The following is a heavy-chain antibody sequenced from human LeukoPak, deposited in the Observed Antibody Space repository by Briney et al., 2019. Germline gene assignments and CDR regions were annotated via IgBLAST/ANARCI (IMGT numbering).Heavy chain of an antibody. V-gene: IGHV3-66*01. J-gene: IGHJ4*02. D-gene: IGHD5-24*01. CDR3: ARKRWLQAEFDY. CDR1: GFTVSNNY. CDR2: IYSGSTT. Sequence: GGSLRLSCAASGFTVSNNYLSWVRQAPGKGLEWVSIIYSGSTTYYADSVKGRFTISRDNSKNTLYLQMNSLRAEDTAVYYCARKRWLQAEFDYWGQGTLVTVSS.